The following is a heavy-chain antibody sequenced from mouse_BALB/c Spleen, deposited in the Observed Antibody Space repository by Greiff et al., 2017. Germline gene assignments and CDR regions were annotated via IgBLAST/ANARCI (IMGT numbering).Heavy chain of an antibody. D-gene: IGHD1-1*01. Sequence: VKLVESGAELVKPGASVKLSCKASGYTFTSYYMYWVKQRPGQGLEWIGEINPSNGGTNFNEKFKSKATLTVDKSSSTAYMQLSSLTSEDSAVYYCTSSYSGYAMDYWGQGTSVTVSS. CDR1: GYTFTSYY. CDR2: INPSNGGT. CDR3: TSSYSGYAMDY. V-gene: IGHV1S81*02. J-gene: IGHJ4*01.